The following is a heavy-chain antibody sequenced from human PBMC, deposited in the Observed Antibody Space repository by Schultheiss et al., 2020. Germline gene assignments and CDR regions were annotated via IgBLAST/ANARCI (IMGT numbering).Heavy chain of an antibody. CDR2: IYYSGST. J-gene: IGHJ4*02. CDR3: ARVEKSGSSSNNYYFDY. Sequence: SQTLSLTCTVSGGSISSGGYYWSWIRQHPGKGLEWIGYIYYSGSTYYNPSLKSRVTISVDTSKNQFSLKLSSVTAADTAVYYCARVEKSGSSSNNYYFDYWGQGTLVTVSS. CDR1: GGSISSGGYY. D-gene: IGHD6-6*01. V-gene: IGHV4-31*03.